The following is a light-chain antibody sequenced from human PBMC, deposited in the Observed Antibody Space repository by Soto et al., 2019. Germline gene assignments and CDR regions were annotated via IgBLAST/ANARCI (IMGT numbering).Light chain of an antibody. V-gene: IGKV3-20*01. Sequence: EIVLTQSPGTLSLSPGERATLSCRASQSVSSSYLAWYQQKPGQAPRLLIYGASSRATGIPDRFSGSGSGTVFTLTISGLEPEDFAVYYCQQYGRPWTFGQGTKVEIK. J-gene: IGKJ1*01. CDR2: GAS. CDR1: QSVSSSY. CDR3: QQYGRPWT.